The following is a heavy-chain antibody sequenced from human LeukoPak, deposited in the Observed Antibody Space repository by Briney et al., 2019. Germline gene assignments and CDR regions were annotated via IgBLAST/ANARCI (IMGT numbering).Heavy chain of an antibody. CDR3: ARHEGHYYDSSGSLDY. V-gene: IGHV5-51*01. D-gene: IGHD3-22*01. J-gene: IGHJ4*02. CDR2: IYPGDSDT. Sequence: GASLKISCKGSGYSFTSYWIGWVRQMPGKGLEWMGIIYPGDSDTRYSPSFQGQVTISADKSISTAYLQWSSLKASDTAMYYCARHEGHYYDSSGSLDYWGQGTLVTVSS. CDR1: GYSFTSYW.